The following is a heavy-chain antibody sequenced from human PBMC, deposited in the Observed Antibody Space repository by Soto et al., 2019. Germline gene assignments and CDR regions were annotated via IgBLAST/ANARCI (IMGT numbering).Heavy chain of an antibody. D-gene: IGHD2-15*01. Sequence: EMQLLESGGGLEQPGGSLRLSCAASGFTFSYYAMSWVRQAPGKGLEWVSGISGGGDSTYYADSVKGRFTISRDNSKNTLYLQMNSLRAEDTAVYYCAKGNVVVVAATPHYFDYWGQGTLVTVSS. J-gene: IGHJ4*02. CDR3: AKGNVVVVAATPHYFDY. CDR1: GFTFSYYA. V-gene: IGHV3-23*01. CDR2: ISGGGDST.